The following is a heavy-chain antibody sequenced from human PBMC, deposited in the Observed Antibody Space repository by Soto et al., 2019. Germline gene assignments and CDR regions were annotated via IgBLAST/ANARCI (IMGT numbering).Heavy chain of an antibody. CDR2: ISWNSGRI. V-gene: IGHV3-9*01. CDR1: GFIFDDYA. CDR3: ARGLGGYDPGSLDS. D-gene: IGHD5-12*01. Sequence: PGGSLRLSCVASGFIFDDYAMHWVRQGPGKGLEAVSGISWNSGRIEYADSVKGRFTTSRDNAKNSLYLQMDSLRPEDTAFYYCARGLGGYDPGSLDSWGPGTLVTVSS. J-gene: IGHJ4*02.